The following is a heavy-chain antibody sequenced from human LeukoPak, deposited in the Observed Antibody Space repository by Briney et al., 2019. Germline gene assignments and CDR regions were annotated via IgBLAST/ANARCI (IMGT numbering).Heavy chain of an antibody. CDR2: IYHSGST. V-gene: IGHV4-38-2*02. Sequence: SETLSLTCTVSGYSISSGYYWGWIRQPPGKGLEWIGSIYHSGSTYYNPSLKSRVTISVDTSKNQFSLKLSSVTAADTAVYYCARVNIPPGYYDFWSGYYTGAFDIWGQGTMVTVSS. D-gene: IGHD3-3*01. CDR1: GYSISSGYY. J-gene: IGHJ3*02. CDR3: ARVNIPPGYYDFWSGYYTGAFDI.